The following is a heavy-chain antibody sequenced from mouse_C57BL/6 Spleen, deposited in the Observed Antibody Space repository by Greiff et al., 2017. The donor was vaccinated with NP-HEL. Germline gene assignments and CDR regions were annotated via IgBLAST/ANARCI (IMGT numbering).Heavy chain of an antibody. Sequence: VQLQQPGAELVKPGASVKLSCKASGYTFPRYWMHWVKQRPGQGLEWIGMIHPNSGSTNYNEKFKSKATLTVDKSSSTAYMQHSSLTSEDSAVYECAREGNYDGSSPFAYWGQGTLVTVSA. J-gene: IGHJ3*01. D-gene: IGHD1-1*01. CDR3: AREGNYDGSSPFAY. V-gene: IGHV1-64*01. CDR1: GYTFPRYW. CDR2: IHPNSGST.